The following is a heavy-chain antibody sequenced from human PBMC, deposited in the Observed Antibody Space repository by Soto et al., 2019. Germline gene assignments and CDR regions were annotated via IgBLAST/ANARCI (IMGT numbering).Heavy chain of an antibody. D-gene: IGHD6-19*01. CDR3: SRFIMVGGWFDPNYYHGMDV. CDR2: ISGYNGNT. J-gene: IGHJ6*02. V-gene: IGHV1-18*01. CDR1: GYTFSNYG. Sequence: QVQLVQSGAEVKKPGASVTVSCKTSGYTFSNYGINWVRQAPGQGLGWLGWISGYNGNTNYAQTVQGRVTMTTDTSTGRVYMELRSLKSDDTAIYYCSRFIMVGGWFDPNYYHGMDVWGQGTTVTVSS.